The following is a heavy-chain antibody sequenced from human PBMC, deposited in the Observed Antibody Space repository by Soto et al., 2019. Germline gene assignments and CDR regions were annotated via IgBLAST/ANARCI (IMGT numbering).Heavy chain of an antibody. CDR2: IHYSGSI. D-gene: IGHD2-2*01. CDR3: ARHVGEYQLLWDY. J-gene: IGHJ4*02. CDR1: GGSISYEYYH. Sequence: SETLSLTCSVPGGSISYEYYHWTWIRQSPGKGLEWIGYIHYSGSIMYNPSFKSRVTISVDTSKNQFSLKLSSVTAADTAVYYCARHVGEYQLLWDYWGQGTLVTVSS. V-gene: IGHV4-31*03.